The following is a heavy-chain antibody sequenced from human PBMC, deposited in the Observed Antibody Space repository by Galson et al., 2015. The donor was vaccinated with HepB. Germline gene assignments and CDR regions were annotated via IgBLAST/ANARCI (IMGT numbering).Heavy chain of an antibody. Sequence: SLRLSCAASGFTFNNYTMNWVRQTLGKGLGWVSFISTTYISYADSVKGRFTISRDNAKNSLYLQMNGLRAEDTAVYYCARGSGYSYGPFDYWGQGTLVIVSS. V-gene: IGHV3-21*01. D-gene: IGHD5-18*01. CDR3: ARGSGYSYGPFDY. J-gene: IGHJ4*02. CDR2: ISTTYI. CDR1: GFTFNNYT.